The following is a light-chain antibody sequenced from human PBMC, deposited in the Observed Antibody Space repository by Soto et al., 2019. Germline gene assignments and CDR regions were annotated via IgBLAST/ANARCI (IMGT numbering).Light chain of an antibody. V-gene: IGKV1-5*03. CDR1: QYINTW. CDR2: SSS. J-gene: IGKJ2*01. CDR3: QQYQGFPFT. Sequence: DIQMTQSPSTLSASVGDRVIITCRASQYINTWLAWYQQKPGRAPKLLIYSSSSLESGVPSRFSGSGSGSEFTLTIISLQSDDFATYYCQQYQGFPFTFGQGTKL.